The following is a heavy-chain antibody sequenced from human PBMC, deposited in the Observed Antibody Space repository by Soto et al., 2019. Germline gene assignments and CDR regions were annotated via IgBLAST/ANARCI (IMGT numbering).Heavy chain of an antibody. J-gene: IGHJ4*02. D-gene: IGHD3-22*01. CDR3: AKSGGHYYYDSSGYFH. CDR2: ISGSGGST. V-gene: IGHV3-23*01. CDR1: GFTFSSYA. Sequence: GSLLLSCAASGFTFSSYAMSWVRQAPGKGLEWVSAISGSGGSTYYADSVKGRFTISRDNSKNTLYLQMNSLRAEDTAVYYCAKSGGHYYYDSSGYFHWGQGTLVTVYS.